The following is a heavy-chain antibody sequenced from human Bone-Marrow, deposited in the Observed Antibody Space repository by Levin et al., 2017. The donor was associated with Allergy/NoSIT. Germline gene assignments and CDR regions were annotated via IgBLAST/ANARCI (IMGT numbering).Heavy chain of an antibody. CDR3: ARERVLGYSSGWYSY. J-gene: IGHJ4*02. D-gene: IGHD6-19*01. CDR1: GFTFSSYW. V-gene: IGHV3-7*01. Sequence: PGGSLRLSCAASGFTFSSYWMSWVRQAPGKGLEWVANIKQDGSEKYYVDSVKGRFTISRDNAKNSLYLQMNSLRAEDTAVYYCARERVLGYSSGWYSYWGQGTLVTVSS. CDR2: IKQDGSEK.